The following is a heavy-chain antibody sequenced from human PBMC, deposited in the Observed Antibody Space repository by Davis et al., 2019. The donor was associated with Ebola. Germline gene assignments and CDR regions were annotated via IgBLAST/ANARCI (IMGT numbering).Heavy chain of an antibody. V-gene: IGHV1-69*13. CDR2: IIPIFGTA. CDR3: ARTPAAYYYYGMDV. J-gene: IGHJ6*02. CDR1: GYTFTSYA. D-gene: IGHD6-13*01. Sequence: SVKVSCKASGYTFTSYAISWVRQAPGQGLEWMGGIIPIFGTANYAQKFQGRVTITADESTSTAYMELSSLRSEDTAVYYCARTPAAYYYYGMDVWGQGTTVTVSS.